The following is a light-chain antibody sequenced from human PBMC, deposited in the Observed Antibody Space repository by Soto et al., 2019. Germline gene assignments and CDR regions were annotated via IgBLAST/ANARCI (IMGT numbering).Light chain of an antibody. V-gene: IGKV4-1*01. CDR1: QSVLYVSNNNNY. CDR3: HQYYSTPWT. J-gene: IGKJ1*01. CDR2: WAS. Sequence: DIVMAQSPESLAVSLGERATINCKSSQSVLYVSNNNNYIAWYQQKPGQPPQLLIYWASTRESGVPDRFSCSGSGTEFTLTISSLQAEDVAVYYCHQYYSTPWTFGQGTKVDI.